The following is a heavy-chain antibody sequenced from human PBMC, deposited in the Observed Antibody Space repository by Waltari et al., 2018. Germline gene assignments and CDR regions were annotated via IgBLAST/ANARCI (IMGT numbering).Heavy chain of an antibody. CDR1: GGSISSGSYY. Sequence: QVQLQQWGAGLLKPSETLSLTCTVSGGSISSGSYYWSWIRQPAGKGLEWIGRIYTSGSTNYNPSLKSRVTISVDTSKNQFSLKLSSVTAADTAVYYCARSIAAAGTHFDYWGQGTLVTVSS. CDR2: IYTSGST. V-gene: IGHV4-61*02. J-gene: IGHJ4*02. D-gene: IGHD6-13*01. CDR3: ARSIAAAGTHFDY.